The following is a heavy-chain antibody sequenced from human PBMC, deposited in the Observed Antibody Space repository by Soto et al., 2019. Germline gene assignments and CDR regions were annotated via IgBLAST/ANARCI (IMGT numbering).Heavy chain of an antibody. V-gene: IGHV4-59*01. Sequence: PSETLSLTCTVSGGSISSYCWSWIRQPPGMGLEYIGYIYNSGSTNYNPSLKSRVTISVDTSKNQFSLKLSSVTAADTAVYFCARGGGSPDYWGQGTLVTVSS. J-gene: IGHJ4*02. D-gene: IGHD2-15*01. CDR1: GGSISSYC. CDR2: IYNSGST. CDR3: ARGGGSPDY.